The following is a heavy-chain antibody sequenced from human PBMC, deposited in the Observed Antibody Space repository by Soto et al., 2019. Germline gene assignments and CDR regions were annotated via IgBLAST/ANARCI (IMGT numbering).Heavy chain of an antibody. CDR3: TRSRITIFGVVIFQYYYYYMDV. CDR1: GFTFGDYA. V-gene: IGHV3-49*03. D-gene: IGHD3-3*01. CDR2: IRSKAYGGTT. Sequence: GGFLRLSCTASGFTFGDYAMSWFRQAPGKGLEWVGFIRSKAYGGTTEYAASVKGRFTISRDDSKSIAYLQMNSLKTEDTAVYYCTRSRITIFGVVIFQYYYYYMDVWGKGTTVTVSS. J-gene: IGHJ6*03.